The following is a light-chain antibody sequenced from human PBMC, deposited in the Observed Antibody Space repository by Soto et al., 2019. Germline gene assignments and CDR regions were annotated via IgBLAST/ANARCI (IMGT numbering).Light chain of an antibody. CDR3: QQYNNWPPPFN. Sequence: EIVLTQSPGTLSLSPGERATLSCRASQRVNTKYLAWYQQKPGQAPRLLISGVSTRATGIPARFSGSGSGTEFTLTISSLQSEDFAVYYCQQYNNWPPPFNFGPGTKVDI. V-gene: IGKV3-15*01. CDR1: QRVNTKY. J-gene: IGKJ3*01. CDR2: GVS.